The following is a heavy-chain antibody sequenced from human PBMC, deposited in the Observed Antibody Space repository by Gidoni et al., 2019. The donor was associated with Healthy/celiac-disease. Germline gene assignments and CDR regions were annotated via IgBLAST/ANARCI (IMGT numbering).Heavy chain of an antibody. Sequence: QVQLVQSGAEVKKPGASVKVSCKASGYTFPSYDIHWVRQATGQGLEGMGWMNPNSGNTGYAQKFQGRVTITRNTSISTAYMELSSLRSEDTAVYYCARGKYSGYESFDYWGQGTLVTVSS. CDR1: GYTFPSYD. CDR3: ARGKYSGYESFDY. CDR2: MNPNSGNT. D-gene: IGHD5-12*01. J-gene: IGHJ4*02. V-gene: IGHV1-8*03.